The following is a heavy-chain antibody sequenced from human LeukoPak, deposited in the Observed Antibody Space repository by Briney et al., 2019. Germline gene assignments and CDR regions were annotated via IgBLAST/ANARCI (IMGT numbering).Heavy chain of an antibody. CDR1: GGSISSYY. Sequence: SETLSLTCTVSGGSISSYYWSWIRQAPWKGQEWIGYIYHSGGTNYNPSLKNRVTISVDTSKKQFSLRLSSVTAADTAVYYCARVNGDHLDYWGQGTLVTVSS. D-gene: IGHD4-17*01. CDR3: ARVNGDHLDY. V-gene: IGHV4-59*01. CDR2: IYHSGGT. J-gene: IGHJ4*02.